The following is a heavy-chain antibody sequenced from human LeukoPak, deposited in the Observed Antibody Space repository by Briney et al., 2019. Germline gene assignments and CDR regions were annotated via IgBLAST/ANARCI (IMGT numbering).Heavy chain of an antibody. D-gene: IGHD4-17*01. V-gene: IGHV3-66*01. CDR3: AITVTERFDI. J-gene: IGHJ3*02. CDR1: GLTVSRNH. CDR2: IYSGGST. Sequence: GGSLRLSCAASGLTVSRNHISWVRQAPGKGLEWVSVIYSGGSTYYADSVKGRFTISRDKSKNTLYLQINSLRAEDTAVYYCAITVTERFDIWGQGTMVTVSS.